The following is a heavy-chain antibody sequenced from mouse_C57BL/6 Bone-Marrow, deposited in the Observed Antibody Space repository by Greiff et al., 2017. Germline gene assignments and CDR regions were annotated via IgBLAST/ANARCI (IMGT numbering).Heavy chain of an antibody. CDR2: IRHKANGYTT. CDR1: GFTFTDYY. J-gene: IGHJ4*01. Sequence: EVQRLESGGGLVKPGGSLSLSCEASGFTFTDYYMSWVRQPPGKALEWLGFIRHKANGYTTEYSASVKGRFTISRDTSPSSLYLQMNALRAEDSATDYCARFGTTMDYWGQGTSVTVSS. CDR3: ARFGTTMDY. D-gene: IGHD1-1*01. V-gene: IGHV7-3*01.